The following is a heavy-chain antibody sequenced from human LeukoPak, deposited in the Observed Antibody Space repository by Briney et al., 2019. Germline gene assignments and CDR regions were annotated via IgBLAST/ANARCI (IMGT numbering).Heavy chain of an antibody. Sequence: ASVKVSCKTSGFTFTGYYIHWVRQAPGQGFEWIGWINPDSGGADYAQKFQGRVTMPRDPSISTVYMELNSLTSDDTAVYYCARDLDDSSGDDYWGQGTLVTVSS. CDR3: ARDLDDSSGDDY. V-gene: IGHV1-2*02. CDR1: GFTFTGYY. J-gene: IGHJ4*02. CDR2: INPDSGGA. D-gene: IGHD3-22*01.